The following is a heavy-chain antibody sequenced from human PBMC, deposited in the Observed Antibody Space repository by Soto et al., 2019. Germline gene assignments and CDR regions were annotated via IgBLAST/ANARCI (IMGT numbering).Heavy chain of an antibody. D-gene: IGHD3-10*01. Sequence: QLQLQESGPGLVKPSETLSLTCTVSGGSISSSSYYWGWIRQPPGKGLEWIGSIYYSGSTYYNPSLKSRVTISVDTSKNQFSLELSSVTAADTAVYYCARAVGGSYYYYYYMDVWGKGTTVTVSS. CDR1: GGSISSSSYY. CDR2: IYYSGST. J-gene: IGHJ6*03. V-gene: IGHV4-39*01. CDR3: ARAVGGSYYYYYYMDV.